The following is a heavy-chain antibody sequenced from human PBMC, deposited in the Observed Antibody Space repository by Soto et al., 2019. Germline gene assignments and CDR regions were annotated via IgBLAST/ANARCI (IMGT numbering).Heavy chain of an antibody. Sequence: QVQLVQSGAEVKKPGSSVKVSCKASGGTFSSYTISWVRQAPGQGLEWMGRIIPILGIANYAQKFQGRVTITADNSTSTAYMELSSLRSEDTAVYYCARVPAYYDILTGYYHDAFDIWGQGTMVTVSS. V-gene: IGHV1-69*02. CDR2: IIPILGIA. J-gene: IGHJ3*02. D-gene: IGHD3-9*01. CDR3: ARVPAYYDILTGYYHDAFDI. CDR1: GGTFSSYT.